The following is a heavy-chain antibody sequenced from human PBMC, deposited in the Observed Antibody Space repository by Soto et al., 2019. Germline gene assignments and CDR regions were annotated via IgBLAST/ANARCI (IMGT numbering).Heavy chain of an antibody. V-gene: IGHV5-51*01. CDR3: ARGDRGEY. D-gene: IGHD2-21*02. Sequence: SLKISCKGSGYSFTSFWIAWVRQMPGKGLEWMGIIYVDDSETRYSPSFQGQVTISADKSINTAYLQWNSLKASDTAIYYCARGDRGEYWGQGTLVTVSS. CDR2: IYVDDSET. CDR1: GYSFTSFW. J-gene: IGHJ4*02.